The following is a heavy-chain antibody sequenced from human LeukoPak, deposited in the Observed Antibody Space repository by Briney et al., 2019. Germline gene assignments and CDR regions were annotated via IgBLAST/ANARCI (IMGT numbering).Heavy chain of an antibody. D-gene: IGHD2-15*01. CDR1: GYTFTSYD. V-gene: IGHV1-8*02. CDR2: MNPNSGNT. Sequence: VASVKVSCKASGYTFTSYDINWVRRATGQGLEWMGWMNPNSGNTGYAQKFQGRVTMTRNTSISTAYMELSSLRSEDTAVYYCARGRRVAATRPRWFDPWGQGTLVTVSS. J-gene: IGHJ5*02. CDR3: ARGRRVAATRPRWFDP.